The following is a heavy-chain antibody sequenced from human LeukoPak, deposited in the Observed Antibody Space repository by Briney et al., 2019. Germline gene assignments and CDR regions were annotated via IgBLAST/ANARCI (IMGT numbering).Heavy chain of an antibody. V-gene: IGHV4-59*01. Sequence: SETLSLTCTVSGGSISSYYWNWIRQPPGKGLEWIGYIYYSGSTNYNSSLKSRVIISVDTSKNQFSLKLSSVTAADTAVYYCARSGYCSGGICNLDAFDIWGQGTMVTVSS. J-gene: IGHJ3*02. CDR1: GGSISSYY. D-gene: IGHD2-15*01. CDR3: ARSGYCSGGICNLDAFDI. CDR2: IYYSGST.